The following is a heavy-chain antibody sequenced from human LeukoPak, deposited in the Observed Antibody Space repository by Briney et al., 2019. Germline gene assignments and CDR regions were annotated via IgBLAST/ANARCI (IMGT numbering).Heavy chain of an antibody. V-gene: IGHV4-4*07. CDR3: ARDLRQYFGVAPYYYYYYMDV. CDR2: IYTSGST. CDR1: GGSISSYY. J-gene: IGHJ6*03. Sequence: SETLSLTCTVSGGSISSYYWSWIRQPAGKGLEWIGRIYTSGSTNYNPSLKSRVTMSVDTSKNQFSLKLSSVTAADTAVYYCARDLRQYFGVAPYYYYYYMDVWGKGTTVTVSS. D-gene: IGHD3-3*01.